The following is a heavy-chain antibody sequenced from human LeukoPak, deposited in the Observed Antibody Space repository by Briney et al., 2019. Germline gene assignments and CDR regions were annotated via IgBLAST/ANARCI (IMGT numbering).Heavy chain of an antibody. CDR2: ISDSGGNT. D-gene: IGHD6-19*01. Sequence: PGGSLRLSCAASGFTFNSYAMSWVRQAPWERLQWVSGISDSGGNTYYADSVRGRFTISRDNSKNTLYLQMNSLRAEDTAVYYCAKEPSLLGQWLANQIPFDPWGQGTLVTVSS. CDR3: AKEPSLLGQWLANQIPFDP. J-gene: IGHJ5*02. V-gene: IGHV3-23*01. CDR1: GFTFNSYA.